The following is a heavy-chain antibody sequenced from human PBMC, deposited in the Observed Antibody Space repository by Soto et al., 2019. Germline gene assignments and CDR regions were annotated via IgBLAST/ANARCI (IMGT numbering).Heavy chain of an antibody. CDR1: GYTFTSYA. CDR3: ARDHPYSGSYSDYYYYGMDV. Sequence: QVQLVQSGSELKKPGASVKVSCKASGYTFTSYAMNWVRQAPGQGLEWMGWINTNTGNPTYAQGFTGRFVFSLDTSVSTAYLQICSRKAEDTAVYYCARDHPYSGSYSDYYYYGMDVWGQGTTVTVSS. V-gene: IGHV7-4-1*01. D-gene: IGHD1-26*01. J-gene: IGHJ6*02. CDR2: INTNTGNP.